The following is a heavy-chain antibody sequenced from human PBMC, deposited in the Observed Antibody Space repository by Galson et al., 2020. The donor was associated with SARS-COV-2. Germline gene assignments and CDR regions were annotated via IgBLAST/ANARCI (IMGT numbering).Heavy chain of an antibody. CDR3: ARDLVGFKGFDY. D-gene: IGHD1-26*01. J-gene: IGHJ4*02. Sequence: GESLKISCAASGFTFSSYSMNWVRQAPGKGLEWVSSISSSSSYIYYADSVKGRFTISRDNAKNSLYLQMNSLRAEDTAVYYCARDLVGFKGFDYWGQGTLVTVSS. CDR2: ISSSSSYI. CDR1: GFTFSSYS. V-gene: IGHV3-21*01.